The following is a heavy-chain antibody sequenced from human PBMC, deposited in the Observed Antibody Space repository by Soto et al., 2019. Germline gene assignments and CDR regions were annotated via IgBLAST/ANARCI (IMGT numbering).Heavy chain of an antibody. CDR2: IYYSGST. CDR3: ARLPYDFWSGFYGMDV. J-gene: IGHJ6*02. CDR1: GGSISSGGYY. V-gene: IGHV4-31*03. Sequence: PSETLSITCTVSGGSISSGGYYWSWIRQHPGKGLEWIGYIYYSGSTYYNPSLKSRVTISVDTSKNQFSLKLSSVTAADTAVYYCARLPYDFWSGFYGMDVWGQGTTVTVSS. D-gene: IGHD3-3*01.